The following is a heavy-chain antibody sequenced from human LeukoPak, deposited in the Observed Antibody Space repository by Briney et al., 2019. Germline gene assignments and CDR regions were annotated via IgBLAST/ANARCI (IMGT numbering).Heavy chain of an antibody. D-gene: IGHD2-2*01. CDR3: AREYCSSTSCRYPFDY. CDR1: GGSFSGYY. V-gene: IGHV4-34*01. J-gene: IGHJ4*02. Sequence: SETLSLTCAVYGGSFSGYYWSWIRQPPGKGLEWIGEINHSGSTNYNPSLKSRVTISVDTSKNQFSLKLSSVTAADTAVYYCAREYCSSTSCRYPFDYWGQGTLVTVSS. CDR2: INHSGST.